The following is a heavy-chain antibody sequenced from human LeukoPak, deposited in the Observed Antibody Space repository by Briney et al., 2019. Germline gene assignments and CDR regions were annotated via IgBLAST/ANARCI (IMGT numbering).Heavy chain of an antibody. CDR1: GGTFSSYA. D-gene: IGHD6-6*01. Sequence: SVKVSCKASGGTFSSYAISWVRQAPGQGLEWMGRIIPILGIANYAQKFQGRVTITADKSTSTAYMELSNLRSEDTAVYYCARGPYSSSYDFDYWGQGTLVTVSS. CDR3: ARGPYSSSYDFDY. CDR2: IIPILGIA. J-gene: IGHJ4*02. V-gene: IGHV1-69*04.